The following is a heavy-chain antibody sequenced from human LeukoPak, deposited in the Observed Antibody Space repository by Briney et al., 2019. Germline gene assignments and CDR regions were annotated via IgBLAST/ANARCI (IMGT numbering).Heavy chain of an antibody. V-gene: IGHV4-31*03. CDR1: GGSISSGGYY. CDR3: ARGVTDYYDTLTSLDI. CDR2: IYYSGST. D-gene: IGHD3-22*01. Sequence: PSQTLSLTCTVSGGSISSGGYYWSWIRQHPGTGLEWIGYIYYSGSTYYNPSLKSRVTISVDTSKNQFSLKLSSVTAADTAVYYCARGVTDYYDTLTSLDIWGQGTMVTVSS. J-gene: IGHJ3*02.